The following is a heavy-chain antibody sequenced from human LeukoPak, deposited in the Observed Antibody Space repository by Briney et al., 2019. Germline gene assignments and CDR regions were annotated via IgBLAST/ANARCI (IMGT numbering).Heavy chain of an antibody. D-gene: IGHD2-2*01. V-gene: IGHV4-59*08. J-gene: IGHJ4*02. CDR3: ASYSRVVPAAEIPY. Sequence: PSETLSLTCTVSGGSISSYYWSWIRQPPGKGLEWIGYIYYSGSTNYNPSLKSRVTISVDTSKNQFSLKLSSVTAADTAVYYCASYSRVVPAAEIPYWGQGTLVTVSS. CDR1: GGSISSYY. CDR2: IYYSGST.